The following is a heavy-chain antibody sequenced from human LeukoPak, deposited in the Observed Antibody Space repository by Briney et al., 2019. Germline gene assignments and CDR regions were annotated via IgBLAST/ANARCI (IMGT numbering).Heavy chain of an antibody. J-gene: IGHJ5*02. CDR2: ISYSGGV. D-gene: IGHD3-10*01. CDR3: VRVHYSSGSLSSWFDP. Sequence: SETLSLTCTVSSDSISDYYWGWIRQPPGKGLEWIGYISYSGGVSYSPSLKPPVTISLDTSKNQVSLKLSSVTAADTAIYYCVRVHYSSGSLSSWFDPWGRGILVTASS. V-gene: IGHV4-59*08. CDR1: SDSISDYY.